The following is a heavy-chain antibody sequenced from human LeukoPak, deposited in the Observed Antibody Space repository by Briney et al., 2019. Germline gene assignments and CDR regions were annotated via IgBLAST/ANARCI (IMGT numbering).Heavy chain of an antibody. J-gene: IGHJ1*01. CDR3: ARMYYYDSSGYYTEYFQH. Sequence: ASVKVSCKASGYTFTSYSISWVRQAPGQGLEWTGWISAYNGNTNYAQKLQGRVTMTTDTSTSTAYMELRSLRSDDTAVYYCARMYYYDSSGYYTEYFQHWGQGTLVTVSS. V-gene: IGHV1-18*01. D-gene: IGHD3-22*01. CDR2: ISAYNGNT. CDR1: GYTFTSYS.